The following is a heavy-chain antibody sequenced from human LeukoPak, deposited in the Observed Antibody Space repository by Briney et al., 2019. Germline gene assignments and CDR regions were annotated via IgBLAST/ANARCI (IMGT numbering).Heavy chain of an antibody. Sequence: GGSLRLSCAASGFAFNSQTMSWVRQAPGKGLEWVASIKEDEIEIHYVDSVKGRFTISRDNAKDSLYLQMNSLRVVDTAVYYCARGRPHGNDYWGQGTLVTVSS. V-gene: IGHV3-7*01. CDR2: IKEDEIEI. CDR3: ARGRPHGNDY. CDR1: GFAFNSQT. J-gene: IGHJ4*02. D-gene: IGHD4-23*01.